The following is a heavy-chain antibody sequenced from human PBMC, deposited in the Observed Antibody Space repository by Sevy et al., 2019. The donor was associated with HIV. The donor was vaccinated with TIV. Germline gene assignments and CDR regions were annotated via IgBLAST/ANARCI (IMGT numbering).Heavy chain of an antibody. D-gene: IGHD2-8*01. V-gene: IGHV3-23*01. CDR1: GFTFNIYS. CDR2: LSFGCGKI. CDR3: AREGCTKPHDY. Sequence: GGSLRLSCAASGFTFNIYSMSWVHQTPGKGLEWVATLSFGCGKINHAYSVKGRFTMSRDDSKNAVYLQMNNLRVEDTAIYYCAREGCTKPHDYWGQGTLVTVSS. J-gene: IGHJ4*02.